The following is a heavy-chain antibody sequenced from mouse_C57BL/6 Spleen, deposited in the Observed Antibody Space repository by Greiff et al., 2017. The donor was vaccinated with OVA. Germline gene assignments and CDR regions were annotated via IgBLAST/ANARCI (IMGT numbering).Heavy chain of an antibody. CDR3: ARPFDY. V-gene: IGHV1-42*01. CDR2: INPSTGGT. J-gene: IGHJ2*01. Sequence: VQLQQSGPELVKPGASVKISCKASGYSFTGYYMNWVKQSPEKSLEWIGEINPSTGGTTYNQKFKANATLTVDKSSSTAYMQLKSLTSEDSAVCYCARPFDYWGQGTTLTVSA. CDR1: GYSFTGYY.